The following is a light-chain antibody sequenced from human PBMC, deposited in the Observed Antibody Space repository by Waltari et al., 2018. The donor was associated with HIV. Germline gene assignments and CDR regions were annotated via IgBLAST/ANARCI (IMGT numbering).Light chain of an antibody. CDR1: QIIISW. V-gene: IGKV1-5*03. CDR3: QQYNSYSIT. CDR2: KAS. J-gene: IGKJ5*01. Sequence: DIQMTQSPSPLSASVGDRVTIPFRAIQIIISWLAWYQQKPGKAPKLLIYKASSLESGVPSRFSGSGSGTEFTLTISSLQPDDFATYYCQQYNSYSITFGQGTRLEIK.